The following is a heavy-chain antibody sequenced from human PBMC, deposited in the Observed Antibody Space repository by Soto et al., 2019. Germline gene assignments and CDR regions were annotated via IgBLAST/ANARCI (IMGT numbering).Heavy chain of an antibody. CDR3: AKVREDVVLLVVLDH. V-gene: IGHV3-30*18. D-gene: IGHD2-8*01. J-gene: IGHJ4*02. Sequence: PGGSLRLSCAASGFDFSNYVLHWVRQAPGKGLEWVAVMSYDGGDIYYGDSVKGRFTISRDNSKNTLYLQMNSLRPEDTAVYYCAKVREDVVLLVVLDHWGQGTPVTVSS. CDR1: GFDFSNYV. CDR2: MSYDGGDI.